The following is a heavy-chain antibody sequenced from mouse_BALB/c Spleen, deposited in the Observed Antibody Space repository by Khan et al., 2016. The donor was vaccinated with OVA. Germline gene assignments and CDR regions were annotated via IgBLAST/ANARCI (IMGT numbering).Heavy chain of an antibody. D-gene: IGHD3-3*01. CDR3: ARDAGRS. V-gene: IGHV1-18*01. Sequence: VQLQESGPELVKPGASVKISCKTSGYTFPEYTVHWVKQSLGKSLDWIGVINPKNGGTAYNQKFKGKATLTVDKSSSTAYMEFRSLTSEDSAVYYCARDAGRSWGQGTSVTVAS. J-gene: IGHJ4*01. CDR2: INPKNGGT. CDR1: GYTFPEYT.